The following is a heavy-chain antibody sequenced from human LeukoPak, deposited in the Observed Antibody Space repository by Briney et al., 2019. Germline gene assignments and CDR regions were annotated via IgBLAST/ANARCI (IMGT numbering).Heavy chain of an antibody. V-gene: IGHV3-48*03. J-gene: IGHJ2*01. Sequence: GGSLRLSCAASGFSFSTYDMNWVRQAPGEGLEWVSYISSSGGTTYYADFVNGRFPISRDNAKNSLYLQMNSLRAEDTAAYYCARDRGGSSAYWYFDLWGRGTLASVSS. CDR3: ARDRGGSSAYWYFDL. CDR2: ISSSGGTT. CDR1: GFSFSTYD. D-gene: IGHD3-16*01.